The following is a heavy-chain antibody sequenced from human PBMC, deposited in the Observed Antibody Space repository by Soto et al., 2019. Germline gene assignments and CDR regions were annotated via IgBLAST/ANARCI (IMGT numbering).Heavy chain of an antibody. D-gene: IGHD2-2*01. Sequence: GGSLRLSCAASGFTFSDYWMSWVRQAPGKGPEWVANIKFDGSVKQYVDSVRGRFTISRDNSKNSLFLQMNSLAAADTAVYYCVKDGGYCSSSSCCAPRNHYFDSWGQGTLVTVSS. CDR1: GFTFSDYW. J-gene: IGHJ4*02. CDR3: VKDGGYCSSSSCCAPRNHYFDS. CDR2: IKFDGSVK. V-gene: IGHV3-7*03.